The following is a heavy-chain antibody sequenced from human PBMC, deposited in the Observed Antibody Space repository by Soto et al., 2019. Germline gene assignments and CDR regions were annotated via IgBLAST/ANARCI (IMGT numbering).Heavy chain of an antibody. CDR3: AERPGRV. D-gene: IGHD3-10*01. V-gene: IGHV3-23*01. J-gene: IGHJ4*02. CDR2: ISGSGGST. CDR1: GFTFSSYA. Sequence: EVQLLESGGGLVQPGGSLRLSCAASGFTFSSYAMSWVRQAPGKGREWVSAISGSGGSTYYADSVKGRFTISRDNSKNTLYLQMNGLRAEDTVVCYWAERPGRVWGRGTLVTVSS.